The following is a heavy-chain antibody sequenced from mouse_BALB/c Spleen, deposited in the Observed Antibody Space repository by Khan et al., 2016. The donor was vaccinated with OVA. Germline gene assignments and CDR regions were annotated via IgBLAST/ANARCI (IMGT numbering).Heavy chain of an antibody. J-gene: IGHJ2*01. Sequence: VQLKQSGAELVKPGASVKLSCTASGFNIKDTYMHWVKQRPEQGLEWIGRIDPANGNTKYDPKFQGKATITADTSSNTAYLQLSSLTSEDTAVCYCARTNYYGYVNYWGQCTTLTVSS. CDR3: ARTNYYGYVNY. CDR2: IDPANGNT. D-gene: IGHD1-2*01. CDR1: GFNIKDTY. V-gene: IGHV14-3*02.